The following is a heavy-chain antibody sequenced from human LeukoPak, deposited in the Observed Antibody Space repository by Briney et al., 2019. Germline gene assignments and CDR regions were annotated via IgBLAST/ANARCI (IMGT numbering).Heavy chain of an antibody. CDR2: IYYCGST. Sequence: SETLSLTCTVSGGSISSFYWSWIRQPPVKGLELIGYIYYCGSTNYNPSLKSRVSMSVATSKKQFSLKLNSVTAADTAVYYCARVTGAYGLTPFDYWGQGTLVTVSS. CDR1: GGSISSFY. V-gene: IGHV4-59*01. J-gene: IGHJ4*02. CDR3: ARVTGAYGLTPFDY. D-gene: IGHD4-17*01.